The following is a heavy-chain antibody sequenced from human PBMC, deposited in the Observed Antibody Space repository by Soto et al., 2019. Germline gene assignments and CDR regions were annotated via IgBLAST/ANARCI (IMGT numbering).Heavy chain of an antibody. Sequence: HPGGSLRLSCAASGFTFSSYAMHWVRQAPGKGLEYVSAISSNGGSTYYADSVRGRFTISRDNSKNTLYLQMNSLRVEDTAVYYCAKKVPGSNPLDSWGQGALVTVSS. CDR3: AKKVPGSNPLDS. CDR2: ISSNGGST. J-gene: IGHJ4*02. D-gene: IGHD1-1*01. CDR1: GFTFSSYA. V-gene: IGHV3-64D*06.